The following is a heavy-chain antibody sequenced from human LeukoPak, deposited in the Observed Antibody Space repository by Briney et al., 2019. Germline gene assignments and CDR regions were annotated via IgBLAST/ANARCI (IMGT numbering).Heavy chain of an antibody. J-gene: IGHJ4*02. V-gene: IGHV4-30-2*01. CDR2: IYQSGTT. CDR3: ARVSGSWEALDY. CDR1: GGSISSGTYS. Sequence: PSETLSLTCAVSGGSISSGTYSWSWIRQPPGKGLEWIGYIYQSGTTYYNPSLKSRVTISVDRSKNQVSLKLSSVTAADTAVYYCARVSGSWEALDYRGQGTLVTVSS. D-gene: IGHD6-13*01.